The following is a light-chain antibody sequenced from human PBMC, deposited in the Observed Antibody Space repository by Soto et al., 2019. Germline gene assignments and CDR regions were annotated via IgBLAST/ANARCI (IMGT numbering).Light chain of an antibody. J-gene: IGKJ4*01. V-gene: IGKV3-20*01. CDR2: GAS. Sequence: EFVWPNSPGTRSLPPGEIATLSCGASRSVARSYLAWSQQKPGQAPRLLIYGASSRATGIPDRFSGSGSGTDFTLTISRLEPEDFAVYYCQQYGSSPLLTFGGGTKVEIK. CDR3: QQYGSSPLLT. CDR1: RSVARSY.